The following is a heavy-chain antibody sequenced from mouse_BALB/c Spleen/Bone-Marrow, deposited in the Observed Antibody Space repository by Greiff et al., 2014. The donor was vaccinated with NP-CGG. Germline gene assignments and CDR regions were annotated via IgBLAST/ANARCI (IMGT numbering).Heavy chain of an antibody. V-gene: IGHV2-6-5*01. J-gene: IGHJ2*01. CDR3: AKLSWDEGDY. Sequence: VQLQQSGPGLVAPSQSLSITCTVSGFSLTDYGVSWIRQPPGKGLEWLGVIWGGGITYYNSTLKPRLSISKDNSKSQVFLKMNSLQTDDTAIYYCAKLSWDEGDYWGQGTTLTVSS. CDR1: GFSLTDYG. CDR2: IWGGGIT. D-gene: IGHD4-1*01.